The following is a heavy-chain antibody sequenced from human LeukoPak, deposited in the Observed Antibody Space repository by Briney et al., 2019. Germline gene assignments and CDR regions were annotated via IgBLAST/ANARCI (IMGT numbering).Heavy chain of an antibody. CDR3: AKDIGYNILTGPLWFDP. V-gene: IGHV1-2*02. Sequence: ASVKVSCKASGYTFTDYYIHWVRQAPGQGLEWMGWINPNGDGTNLARKFQGRVAMTRDTSISTAYMELSSLTSDDTALYYCAKDIGYNILTGPLWFDPWGQGTLVTVSS. CDR2: INPNGDGT. D-gene: IGHD3-9*01. CDR1: GYTFTDYY. J-gene: IGHJ5*02.